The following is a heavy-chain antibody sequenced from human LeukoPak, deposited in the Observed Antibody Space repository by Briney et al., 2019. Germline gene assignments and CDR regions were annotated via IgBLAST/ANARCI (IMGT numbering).Heavy chain of an antibody. V-gene: IGHV4-39*07. CDR1: GGSISSSSYS. Sequence: SETLSLTCTVSGGSISSSSYSWSWVRQPPGKGLEWIGEINHSGSTNYNPSLKSRVTISVDTSKNQFSLKLSSVTAADTAVYYCARDSIAVAGTLDYWGQGTLVTVSS. CDR2: INHSGST. CDR3: ARDSIAVAGTLDY. J-gene: IGHJ4*02. D-gene: IGHD6-19*01.